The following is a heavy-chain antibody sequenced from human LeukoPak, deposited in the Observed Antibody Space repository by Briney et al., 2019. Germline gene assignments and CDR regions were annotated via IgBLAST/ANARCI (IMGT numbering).Heavy chain of an antibody. CDR3: ARYAPHCGGECYRVSWAAFDI. V-gene: IGHV7-4-1*02. J-gene: IGHJ3*02. D-gene: IGHD2-21*01. Sequence: VASVTVSCKASGYTFTSYAMNWVRQAPGQGLEWMGWINTNTGNPTYAQGFTGRFVFSLDTSVSTAYLQISRLKAEDTAVYYCARYAPHCGGECYRVSWAAFDIRGQGTMVTVSS. CDR2: INTNTGNP. CDR1: GYTFTSYA.